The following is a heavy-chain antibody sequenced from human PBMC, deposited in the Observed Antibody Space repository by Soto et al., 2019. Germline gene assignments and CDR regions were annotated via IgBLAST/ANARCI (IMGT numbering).Heavy chain of an antibody. CDR2: INHSGST. V-gene: IGHV4-34*01. CDR3: ARAYSSGWYGWFDP. CDR1: GGSFSGYY. J-gene: IGHJ5*02. Sequence: SEPMSLTCAVYGGSFSGYYWSWIRQPPGKGLEWSGEINHSGSTNYNPSLKSRVTISVDTSKNQFSPKLSSVTAADTAVYYCARAYSSGWYGWFDPWGQGTLVTVSS. D-gene: IGHD6-19*01.